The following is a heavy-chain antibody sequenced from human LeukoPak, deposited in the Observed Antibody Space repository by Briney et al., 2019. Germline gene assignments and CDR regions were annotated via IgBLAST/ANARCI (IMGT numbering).Heavy chain of an antibody. D-gene: IGHD6-6*01. V-gene: IGHV1-8*01. J-gene: IGHJ6*02. Sequence: ASVKVSCKASGYTFTSYDINWVRQATGQGLEWMGWMNPNSGNTGYAQKFQGRVTMTRNASISTAYMELSSLRSEDTAVYYCARDIGAARPSGYYYYGMDVWGQGTTVTVSS. CDR3: ARDIGAARPSGYYYYGMDV. CDR2: MNPNSGNT. CDR1: GYTFTSYD.